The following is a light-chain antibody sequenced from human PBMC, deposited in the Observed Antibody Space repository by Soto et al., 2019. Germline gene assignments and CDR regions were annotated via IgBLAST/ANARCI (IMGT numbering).Light chain of an antibody. J-gene: IGKJ4*01. V-gene: IGKV1-39*01. CDR2: AAS. CDR3: QQRYNTPPT. Sequence: DIQMTQSPSSLSASVGDRVTITCRASQSISNYLNWYQQKPGKAPKLLIYAASTLQSGVPSRFSGSGSGTDFTLTISSLQAEDFATYYCQQRYNTPPTFGGGTKVDIK. CDR1: QSISNY.